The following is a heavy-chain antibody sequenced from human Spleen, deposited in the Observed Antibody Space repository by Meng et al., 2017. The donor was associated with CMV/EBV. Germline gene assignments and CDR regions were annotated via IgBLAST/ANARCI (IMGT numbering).Heavy chain of an antibody. V-gene: IGHV4-31*03. CDR3: ARVSSGWDYFDY. CDR2: IYYSGST. Sequence: QGQLQGPGPGLVKPSPTPSLTCTASGGSVSSGGYYWTWIRQHPGKGLEWFGHIYYSGSTFYNPSLKRRVIISIDTSKNQFSLNLRSVTAADTAVYYCARVSSGWDYFDYWGQGTLVTVSS. CDR1: GGSVSSGGYY. J-gene: IGHJ4*02. D-gene: IGHD6-19*01.